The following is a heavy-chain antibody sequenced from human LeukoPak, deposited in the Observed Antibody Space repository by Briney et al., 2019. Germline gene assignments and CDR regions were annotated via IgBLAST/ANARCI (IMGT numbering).Heavy chain of an antibody. D-gene: IGHD6-19*01. J-gene: IGHJ5*02. Sequence: ASVKVSCKASGGTFSSYAISWVRQAPGQGLEWMGWISAYNGNTNYAQKLQGRVTMTTDTSTSTAYMELRSLRSDDTAVYYCARWYSSGWYGFDPWGQGTLVTVSS. CDR2: ISAYNGNT. V-gene: IGHV1-18*01. CDR1: GGTFSSYA. CDR3: ARWYSSGWYGFDP.